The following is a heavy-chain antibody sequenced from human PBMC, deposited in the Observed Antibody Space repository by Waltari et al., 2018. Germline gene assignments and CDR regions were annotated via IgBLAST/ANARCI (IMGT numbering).Heavy chain of an antibody. D-gene: IGHD2-15*01. V-gene: IGHV3-48*04. CDR2: FYSIRTTI. Sequence: EVQLVESGGGLVLPGGSLRLSCAASGFTFRSYSMNWVRRAPGTGLWWVSVFYSIRTTILCADSVRGRFTVSRDNAKNSLYLQMNSLRAEDTAVYFCAREDIGGWRNFDYWGQGTLVTVSS. CDR3: AREDIGGWRNFDY. J-gene: IGHJ4*02. CDR1: GFTFRSYS.